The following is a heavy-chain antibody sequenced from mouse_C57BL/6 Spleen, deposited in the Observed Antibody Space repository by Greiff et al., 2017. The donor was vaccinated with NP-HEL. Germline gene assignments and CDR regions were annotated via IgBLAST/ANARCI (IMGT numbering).Heavy chain of an antibody. CDR2: IYPGSGST. Sequence: QVHVKQPGAELVKPGASVKMSCKASGYTFTSYWITWVKQRPGQGLEWIGDIYPGSGSTNYNEKFKSKATLTVDTSSSTAYMQLSSLTSEDSAVYYCARGGTYYSNYPFAYWGQGTLVTVSA. V-gene: IGHV1-55*01. CDR1: GYTFTSYW. J-gene: IGHJ3*01. CDR3: ARGGTYYSNYPFAY. D-gene: IGHD2-5*01.